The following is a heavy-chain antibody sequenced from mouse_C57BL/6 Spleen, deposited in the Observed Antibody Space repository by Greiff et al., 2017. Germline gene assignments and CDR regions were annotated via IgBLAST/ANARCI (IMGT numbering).Heavy chain of an antibody. V-gene: IGHV5-4*01. CDR2: ISDGGSYT. CDR1: GFTFSSYA. Sequence: EVKLVESGGGLVKPAGSLKLSCAASGFTFSSYAMSWVRQTPEKRLEWVATISDGGSYTYYPDNVKGRFTISRDNAKNNLYLQMSHLKSEDTAMNYCAREGYGSDAMDYWGQGTSVTVSS. D-gene: IGHD1-1*01. J-gene: IGHJ4*01. CDR3: AREGYGSDAMDY.